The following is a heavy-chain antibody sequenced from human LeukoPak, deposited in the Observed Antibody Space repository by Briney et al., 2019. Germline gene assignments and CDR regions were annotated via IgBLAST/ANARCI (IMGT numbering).Heavy chain of an antibody. J-gene: IGHJ4*02. D-gene: IGHD1-26*01. Sequence: SETLSLTCTVSGGSVGSAGYYWSWIRQPPGGGLEWIGYIYYIRNTNYNPSLKSRVTMSLNPSKNQFSLKLNSVTAADTAVYYCARTQSQSGSYRYYFGYWGQGTLVTVSS. CDR3: ARTQSQSGSYRYYFGY. CDR2: IYYIRNT. V-gene: IGHV4-61*08. CDR1: GGSVGSAGYY.